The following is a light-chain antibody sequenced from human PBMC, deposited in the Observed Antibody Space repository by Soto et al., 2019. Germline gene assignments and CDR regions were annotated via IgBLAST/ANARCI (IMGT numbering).Light chain of an antibody. Sequence: EIVLTPSPATLSLSPWERATLSCGASQSFSSYLAWYQQKPGQAPRLLIYDASNRATGIPARFSGSGSGTDFTLTISSLEPEDFAVYYCQQRSNWPPWTFGQGTKVDIK. CDR2: DAS. CDR1: QSFSSY. J-gene: IGKJ1*01. V-gene: IGKV3-11*01. CDR3: QQRSNWPPWT.